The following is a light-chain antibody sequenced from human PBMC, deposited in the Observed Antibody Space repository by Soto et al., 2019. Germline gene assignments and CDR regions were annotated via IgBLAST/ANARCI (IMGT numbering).Light chain of an antibody. CDR2: DVS. V-gene: IGKV1-5*01. CDR1: QSIGDS. Sequence: DIQMTQSPSSLCASVGDRVTITCRASQSIGDSLAWYQQKPGKAPYLLISDVSSLERGVPSRFSGSGSGTDFTLTIRSLEPEDYAIYYCQQYKSWPRITFGQGTRREIK. CDR3: QQYKSWPRIT. J-gene: IGKJ5*01.